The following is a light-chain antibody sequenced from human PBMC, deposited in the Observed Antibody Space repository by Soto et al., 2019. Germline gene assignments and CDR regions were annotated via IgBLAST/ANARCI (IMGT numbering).Light chain of an antibody. J-gene: IGLJ2*01. V-gene: IGLV2-14*01. CDR3: SSYRNGGTLI. Sequence: QSVLTQPASVSGSPGQSITISCTGTTSDVGRYDYVSWYQRHPGKAPKLVIFEVTRRPSESSNRFSGSKSGNTASLTISGLQAEDEADYYCSSYRNGGTLIFGGGTKLTVL. CDR2: EVT. CDR1: TSDVGRYDY.